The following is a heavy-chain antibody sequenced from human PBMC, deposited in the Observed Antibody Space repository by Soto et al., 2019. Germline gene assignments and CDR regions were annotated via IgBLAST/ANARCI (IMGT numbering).Heavy chain of an antibody. Sequence: GGSLRLSCAASGFTFSNAWMSWVRQAPGKGLEWVGRIKSKTDGGTTDYAAPVKGRFTISRDDSKNTLYLQMNSLKTEDTAVYYCTSNYDGPQEGFDPWGQGTLVTVSS. CDR1: GFTFSNAW. CDR2: IKSKTDGGTT. J-gene: IGHJ5*02. D-gene: IGHD3-3*01. CDR3: TSNYDGPQEGFDP. V-gene: IGHV3-15*01.